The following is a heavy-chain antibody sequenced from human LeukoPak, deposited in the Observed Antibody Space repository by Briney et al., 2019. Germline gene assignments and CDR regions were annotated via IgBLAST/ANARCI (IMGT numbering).Heavy chain of an antibody. CDR2: IYYSGST. J-gene: IGHJ3*02. V-gene: IGHV4-59*01. CDR3: ARGRFLDAFDI. D-gene: IGHD3-3*01. Sequence: SEALSLTCTVPGGSLSSYYWSWIRQPPEKELEWIGYIYYSGSTKYKPSLKSQATLSVDTSNTQFSLKLSSVTAADTAVYYCARGRFLDAFDIWGQGTMVTVSS. CDR1: GGSLSSYY.